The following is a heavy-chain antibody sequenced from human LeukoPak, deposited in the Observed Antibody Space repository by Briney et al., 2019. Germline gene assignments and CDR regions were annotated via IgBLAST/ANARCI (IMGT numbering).Heavy chain of an antibody. Sequence: PGGSLRLSCAASGFTFSNYGMNWVRQTPDKGLEWVSSIHSSSGSIYYADSLKGRFTISRDNAKNSLYLQMNSLRAEDTAVYYCARDLAWDAFDIWGQGTMVTVSS. CDR3: ARDLAWDAFDI. J-gene: IGHJ3*02. CDR1: GFTFSNYG. CDR2: IHSSSGSI. V-gene: IGHV3-21*01.